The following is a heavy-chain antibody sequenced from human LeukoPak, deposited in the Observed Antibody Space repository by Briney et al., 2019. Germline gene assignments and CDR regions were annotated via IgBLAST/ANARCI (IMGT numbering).Heavy chain of an antibody. J-gene: IGHJ4*02. CDR2: INPNSGGT. Sequence: ASVKVSCKASGYTFTGYYMDWVRQAPGQGLEWMGWINPNSGGTNYAQKFQGRVTMTSDTSISTAYMELSRLRSDDTAVYYCASLLWSGYYTGYWGQGTLVTVSS. CDR3: ASLLWSGYYTGY. V-gene: IGHV1-2*02. CDR1: GYTFTGYY. D-gene: IGHD3-3*01.